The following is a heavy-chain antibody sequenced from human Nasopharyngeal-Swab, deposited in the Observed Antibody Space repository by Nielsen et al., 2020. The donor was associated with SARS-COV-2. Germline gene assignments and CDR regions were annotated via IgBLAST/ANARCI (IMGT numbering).Heavy chain of an antibody. CDR3: ARDTKGRSGWPYYHYYYMDV. V-gene: IGHV3-48*01. CDR2: ISSSSSTR. J-gene: IGHJ6*03. D-gene: IGHD6-19*01. Sequence: WIRQPQGKGQEWVSHISSSSSTRYYSDPVRGRFTSSRDNAKNSLYLQMNSRRAEDTAVYYCARDTKGRSGWPYYHYYYMDVWGKGTTVTVSS.